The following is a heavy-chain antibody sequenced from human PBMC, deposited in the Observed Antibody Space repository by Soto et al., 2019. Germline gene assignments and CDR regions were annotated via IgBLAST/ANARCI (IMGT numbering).Heavy chain of an antibody. Sequence: GGSLRLSCAVSGFTLSSYSMNWVRQAPGKGLEWVSSISRSGSYIYYADSVKGRFTTSRDNAENSLYLQMNSLRAEDTAVYYCARDVFQEDVWGQGTTVTVSS. CDR2: ISRSGSYI. CDR1: GFTLSSYS. V-gene: IGHV3-21*01. CDR3: ARDVFQEDV. J-gene: IGHJ6*02.